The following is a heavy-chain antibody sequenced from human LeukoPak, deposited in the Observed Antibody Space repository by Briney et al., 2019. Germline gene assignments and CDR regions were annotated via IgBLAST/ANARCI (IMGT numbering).Heavy chain of an antibody. Sequence: GGSLRLSCAASGFIFSSYSMNWGRQAPGKGLEWVSYISISSGTISYADSVRGRFTISSDNAKNSLYLQMNSLRADDTAVYYCARDTHYSFDYWGQGTLVIVSS. V-gene: IGHV3-48*01. J-gene: IGHJ4*02. CDR3: ARDTHYSFDY. D-gene: IGHD2-21*01. CDR1: GFIFSSYS. CDR2: ISISSGTI.